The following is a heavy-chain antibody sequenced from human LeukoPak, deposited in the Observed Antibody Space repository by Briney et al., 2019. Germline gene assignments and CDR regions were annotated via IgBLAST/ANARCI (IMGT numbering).Heavy chain of an antibody. Sequence: SETLSLTCAVYGGSFSGYYWSWIRQPPGKGLEWIGYIYYSGSTNYNPSLKSRVTISVDTSKNQFSLKLSSVTAADTAVYYCAREKKTGTRPYDAFDIWGQGTMVTVSS. D-gene: IGHD1/OR15-1a*01. CDR3: AREKKTGTRPYDAFDI. J-gene: IGHJ3*02. CDR2: IYYSGST. CDR1: GGSFSGYY. V-gene: IGHV4-59*01.